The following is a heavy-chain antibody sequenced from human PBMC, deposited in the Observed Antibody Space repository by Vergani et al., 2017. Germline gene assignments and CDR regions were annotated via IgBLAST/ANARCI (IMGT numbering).Heavy chain of an antibody. CDR3: ARDRGRYSGYRSTFDY. J-gene: IGHJ4*02. V-gene: IGHV3-33*08. D-gene: IGHD5-12*01. CDR2: IWYDGTNK. Sequence: VQLVESGGGLVKPGGSLRLSCAASGFTFSSYSMHWVRQAPGKGLEWVAVIWYDGTNKYYADSVKGRLTISRDNSKDTLYLQMNSLRAEDTAVYYCARDRGRYSGYRSTFDYWGQGTLVTVSS. CDR1: GFTFSSYS.